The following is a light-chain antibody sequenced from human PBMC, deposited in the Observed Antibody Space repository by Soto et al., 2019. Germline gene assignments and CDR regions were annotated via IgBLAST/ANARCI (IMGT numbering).Light chain of an antibody. CDR2: DNT. J-gene: IGLJ2*01. CDR1: SSDIGAGYR. Sequence: QSVLTQPPSVSGAPGERVTISCTGSSSDIGAGYRVRWYQQVPGTAPKLLIYDNTNRPSGVSVRFSGSKSGTSASLAITGLQAEDEADYYCQSYDSSLSGSVVFGGGTQLTVL. CDR3: QSYDSSLSGSVV. V-gene: IGLV1-40*01.